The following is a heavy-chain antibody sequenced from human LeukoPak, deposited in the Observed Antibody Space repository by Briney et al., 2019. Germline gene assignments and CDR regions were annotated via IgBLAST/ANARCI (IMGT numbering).Heavy chain of an antibody. V-gene: IGHV3-7*01. CDR3: ARASYYYDSSGPEAEYFQH. Sequence: GGSLRLSCAASGFTFSSYWMSWVRQAPGKGLEWVANIKQDGSEKYYVDSVKGRFTISRDNAKNSLYLQMNSLRAEDTAVYYCARASYYYDSSGPEAEYFQHWGQGTLVTVSS. CDR1: GFTFSSYW. J-gene: IGHJ1*01. D-gene: IGHD3-22*01. CDR2: IKQDGSEK.